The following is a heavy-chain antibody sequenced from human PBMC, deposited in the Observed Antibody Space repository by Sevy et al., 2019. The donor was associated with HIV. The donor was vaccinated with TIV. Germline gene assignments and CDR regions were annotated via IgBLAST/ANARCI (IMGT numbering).Heavy chain of an antibody. CDR1: GNTFGSYG. CDR3: AREGGADYYFES. V-gene: IGHV1-18*01. Sequence: ASVKDSCKASGNTFGSYGISWVRQAPGQGLEWMGWISIDNGDTKYIENLQGRVTMTRDTSTRTAYMELRSLRADDTAVYYCAREGGADYYFESWGQGTLVTVSS. CDR2: ISIDNGDT. J-gene: IGHJ4*02. D-gene: IGHD3-16*01.